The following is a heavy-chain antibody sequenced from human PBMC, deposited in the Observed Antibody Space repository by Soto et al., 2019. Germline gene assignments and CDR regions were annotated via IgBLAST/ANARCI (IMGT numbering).Heavy chain of an antibody. D-gene: IGHD3-3*01. CDR2: INHSGST. Sequence: SETLSLTCAVYGGSFSGYYWSWIRQPPGKGLEWIGEINHSGSTNYKPSLKSRVTISVDTSKNQFSLKLSSVTAADTAVYYRARGGGRITIFGVVIIGKYYFDYWGQGTPVTVSS. CDR1: GGSFSGYY. V-gene: IGHV4-34*01. CDR3: ARGGGRITIFGVVIIGKYYFDY. J-gene: IGHJ4*02.